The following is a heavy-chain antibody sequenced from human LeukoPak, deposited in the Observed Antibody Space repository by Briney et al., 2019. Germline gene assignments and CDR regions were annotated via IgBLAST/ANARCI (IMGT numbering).Heavy chain of an antibody. Sequence: GGSLRLSCTGSGFTFSSYWMHWVRQAPGKGLVWVSRINSDGSSTSYADSVKDRCTVSRDNAKNTLYLQMNSLRVEDTAIYYCARDPSPAGWFDRWGQGTLVTVS. J-gene: IGHJ5*02. D-gene: IGHD6-25*01. CDR1: GFTFSSYW. V-gene: IGHV3-74*01. CDR2: INSDGSST. CDR3: ARDPSPAGWFDR.